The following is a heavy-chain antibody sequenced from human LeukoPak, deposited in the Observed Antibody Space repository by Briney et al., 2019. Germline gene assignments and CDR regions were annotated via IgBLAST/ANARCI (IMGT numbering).Heavy chain of an antibody. D-gene: IGHD5-18*01. CDR3: ARGVALWAQN. J-gene: IGHJ4*02. CDR1: GGSISSYY. V-gene: IGHV4-59*01. CDR2: IYYSGST. Sequence: SETLSLTCTVSGGSISSYYWSWIRRPPGKGLEWIGYIYYSGSTNYNPSLKSRVTVSVDTSKNQFSLKLSSVTAADTAVYYCARGVALWAQNWGQGTLVAVSS.